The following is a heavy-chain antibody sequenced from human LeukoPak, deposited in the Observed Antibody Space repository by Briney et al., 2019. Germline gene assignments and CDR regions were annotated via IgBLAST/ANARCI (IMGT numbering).Heavy chain of an antibody. CDR2: ISNSGDSK. CDR1: GFTFSDFY. V-gene: IGHV3-11*04. Sequence: PGGSVRLSCAASGFTFSDFYMSWIRQAPGKGLEWISYISNSGDSKYLADSVKGRFTISRDNAKNSLYLQMNSLRAEDTAVYYCARDFSTVIGAFDVWGQGTMVTVSS. CDR3: ARDFSTVIGAFDV. J-gene: IGHJ3*01. D-gene: IGHD4-17*01.